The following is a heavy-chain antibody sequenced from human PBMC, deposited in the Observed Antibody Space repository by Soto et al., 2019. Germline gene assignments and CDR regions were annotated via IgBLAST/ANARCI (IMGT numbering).Heavy chain of an antibody. CDR2: IYDGGST. Sequence: EVQLVESGGDLVQPGGSLRLSCAASGFPVSTNYVSWVRQAPGKGLEWVSIIYDGGSTYYADAVKGRFTISRDNFKNMLYLLMNSLRAEDTAVYYCARGDGDYGRRLDPWGQGTQVTVSS. CDR3: ARGDGDYGRRLDP. D-gene: IGHD4-17*01. V-gene: IGHV3-66*01. CDR1: GFPVSTNY. J-gene: IGHJ5*02.